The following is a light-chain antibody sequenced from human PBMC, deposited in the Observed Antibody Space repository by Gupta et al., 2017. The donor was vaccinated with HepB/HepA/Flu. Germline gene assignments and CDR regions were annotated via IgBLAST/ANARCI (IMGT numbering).Light chain of an antibody. Sequence: DIVMTQTPLSLSVTPGQPASISCKSTQSLLHSDGRTYLYWYLQKAGQPPQLLISAVSNRFSGVPDRFSGSESGTEFTLKISRVEADDVGLYYCMQSLHFPFTFGQGTRLDIK. CDR2: AVS. CDR3: MQSLHFPFT. V-gene: IGKV2D-29*01. CDR1: QSLLHSDGRTY. J-gene: IGKJ5*01.